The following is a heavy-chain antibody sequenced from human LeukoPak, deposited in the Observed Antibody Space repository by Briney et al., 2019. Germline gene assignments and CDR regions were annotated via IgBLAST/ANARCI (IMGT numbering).Heavy chain of an antibody. CDR2: ISGSGGST. J-gene: IGHJ4*02. Sequence: PGGSLGLSCAASGFTFSSYAMSWVRQAPGKGLEWVSAISGSGGSTYYADSVKGRFTISGDNSKNTLYLQMNSLRAEDTAVYYCAKPQGPYCSSTSCYSGVDYWGQGTLVTVSS. D-gene: IGHD2-2*01. CDR1: GFTFSSYA. CDR3: AKPQGPYCSSTSCYSGVDY. V-gene: IGHV3-23*01.